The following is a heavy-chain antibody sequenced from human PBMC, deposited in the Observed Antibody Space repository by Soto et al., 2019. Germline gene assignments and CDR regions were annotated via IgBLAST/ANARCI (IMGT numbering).Heavy chain of an antibody. CDR1: GGSISDSNDH. J-gene: IGHJ6*02. Sequence: SETLSLTCTVSGGSISDSNDHWGWIRQAPGQGLEWIGYFHNSGSTNHNPSLKSRVTISVDTSKNQFSLKLSSVTAADTAVYYCARGVDIVATNYYYGMDVWGQGTTVTVSS. CDR3: ARGVDIVATNYYYGMDV. V-gene: IGHV4-61*05. D-gene: IGHD5-12*01. CDR2: FHNSGST.